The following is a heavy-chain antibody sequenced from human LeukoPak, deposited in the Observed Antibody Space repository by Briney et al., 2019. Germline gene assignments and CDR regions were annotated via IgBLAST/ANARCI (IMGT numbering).Heavy chain of an antibody. CDR1: GGSFSGYY. V-gene: IGHV4-34*01. CDR3: EAIDAFDI. Sequence: SETLSLTRAVYGGSFSGYYWSWIRQPPGKGLEWIGEINHSGSTNYNPSLKSRVTISVDTSKNQFSLKLSSVTAADTAVYYCEAIDAFDIWGQGTMVTVSS. CDR2: INHSGST. J-gene: IGHJ3*02.